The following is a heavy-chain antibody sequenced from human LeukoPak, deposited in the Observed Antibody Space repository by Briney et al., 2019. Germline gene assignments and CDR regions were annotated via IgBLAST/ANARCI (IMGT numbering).Heavy chain of an antibody. CDR3: ARELYCSSTSCYLIDY. D-gene: IGHD2-2*01. J-gene: IGHJ4*02. CDR1: GYTFTSYG. CDR2: ISAYNGNT. V-gene: IGHV1-18*01. Sequence: ASVKVSCKASGYTFTSYGTSWVRQAPGQGLEWMGWISAYNGNTNYAQKLQGRVTMTTDTSTSTAYMELRSLRSDDTAVYYCARELYCSSTSCYLIDYWGQGTLVTVSS.